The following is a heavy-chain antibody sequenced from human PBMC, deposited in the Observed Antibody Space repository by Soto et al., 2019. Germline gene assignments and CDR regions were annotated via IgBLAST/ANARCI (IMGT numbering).Heavy chain of an antibody. CDR1: GGSISTSNW. V-gene: IGHV4-4*02. CDR3: ARARATIAAAAIFDC. D-gene: IGHD6-13*01. CDR2: VYRTGCT. J-gene: IGHJ4*02. Sequence: QVQLQESGPGLVKPSGTLSLTCAVSGGSISTSNWWSWVRQPPGKGLEWIGEVYRTGCTTYNPSLESRLTISVNKSKNQSSLKLTSVTAADTAVYYCARARATIAAAAIFDCWGQGTLVTVSS.